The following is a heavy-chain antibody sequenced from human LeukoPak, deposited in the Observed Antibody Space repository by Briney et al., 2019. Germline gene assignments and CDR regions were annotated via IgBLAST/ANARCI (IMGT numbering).Heavy chain of an antibody. Sequence: SETLSLTCTVSGGSISTSSYFWGWIRQPPGKGLEWIGSIYYSGITFYNPSLKSRLTISLDTSKNQFSLKLTSVTAADTAVYYCARPLDTTFFNAFDIWGQGTMVTVSS. CDR3: ARPLDTTFFNAFDI. V-gene: IGHV4-39*01. D-gene: IGHD2/OR15-2a*01. CDR1: GGSISTSSYF. J-gene: IGHJ3*02. CDR2: IYYSGIT.